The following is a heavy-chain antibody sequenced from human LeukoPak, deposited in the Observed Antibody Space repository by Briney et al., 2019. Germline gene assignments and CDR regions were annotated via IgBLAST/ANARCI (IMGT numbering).Heavy chain of an antibody. D-gene: IGHD3-3*01. Sequence: SETLSLTCTVSGGSMRSHYWSWIRQPPGKGLEWIGYIYYSGSTNYNPSLTSRVTISADTSKNQFSLKLSSVTAADTAVYYCARGIMIFGVAQFDSWGQGTLVTVSS. CDR2: IYYSGST. V-gene: IGHV4-59*11. CDR1: GGSMRSHY. CDR3: ARGIMIFGVAQFDS. J-gene: IGHJ4*02.